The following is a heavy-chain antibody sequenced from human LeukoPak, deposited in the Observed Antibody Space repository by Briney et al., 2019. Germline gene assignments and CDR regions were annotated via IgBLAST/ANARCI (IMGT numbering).Heavy chain of an antibody. Sequence: GGSLRLSCAASGFTFSSYGIHRVRQAPGKGLEWVAVVWYDGSNKHYADSVKGRFTVSSDSSKNTLYLQMNSLRAEDTAVYYCAGGLYSNDWYYFDYWGQGTLVTVSS. V-gene: IGHV3-33*01. CDR2: VWYDGSNK. CDR3: AGGLYSNDWYYFDY. D-gene: IGHD6-19*01. J-gene: IGHJ4*02. CDR1: GFTFSSYG.